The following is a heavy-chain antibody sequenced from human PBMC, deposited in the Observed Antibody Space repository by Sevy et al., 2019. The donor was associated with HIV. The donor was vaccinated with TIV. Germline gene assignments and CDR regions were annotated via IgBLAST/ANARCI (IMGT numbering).Heavy chain of an antibody. CDR1: GFTFSGYT. CDR3: ARFKGAAAGHFYYYYGMDV. Sequence: GGSLRLSCTAAGFTFSGYTMNWVRQAPGKGLEWISSISSTSSYIEYADSVKGRFTISRDNAKNSLYLQMNSLTAEDTALYHCARFKGAAAGHFYYYYGMDVWGQGTTVTVSS. J-gene: IGHJ6*02. CDR2: ISSTSSYI. D-gene: IGHD6-13*01. V-gene: IGHV3-21*04.